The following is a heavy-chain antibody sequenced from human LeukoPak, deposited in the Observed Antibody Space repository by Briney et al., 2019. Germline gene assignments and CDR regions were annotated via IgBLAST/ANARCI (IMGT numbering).Heavy chain of an antibody. D-gene: IGHD6-6*01. J-gene: IGHJ3*02. V-gene: IGHV4-34*01. CDR1: GGTFSGYN. CDR2: INHSGSN. Sequence: AETLTLTCAVYGGTFSGYNWSWVRQAPGKGLEWVGEINHSGSNNYNPSLKRGVTIAVDTSKNQFSLKLSSVAAADTAVYYCARSTGIAARRRYGGAFDIWGQGTMVTVSS. CDR3: ARSTGIAARRRYGGAFDI.